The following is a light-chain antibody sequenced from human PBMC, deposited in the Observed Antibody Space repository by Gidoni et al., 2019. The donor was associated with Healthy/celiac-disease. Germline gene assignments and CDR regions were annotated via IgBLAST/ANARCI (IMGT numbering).Light chain of an antibody. V-gene: IGKV3-20*01. CDR1: QSVSSSY. J-gene: IGKJ3*01. CDR3: QQYGSSPPLT. Sequence: EIVLSQSPGTLSLSPGERATFSCRASQSVSSSYLAWYQQKPGQAPRLLIYGASSRATGIPDRFSGSGSGTDFTLTISRLEPEDFAVYYCQQYGSSPPLTFGPGTKVDIK. CDR2: GAS.